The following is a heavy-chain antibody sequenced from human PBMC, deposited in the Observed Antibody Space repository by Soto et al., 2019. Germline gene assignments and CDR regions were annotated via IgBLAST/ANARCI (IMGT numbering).Heavy chain of an antibody. J-gene: IGHJ6*02. CDR3: ARVRCFNGLCHTADYGMDV. Sequence: SVKVSCNASGDVFRSYGINWVRQAPGQGLEWMGGIIPISGTTNYAQKFQGRVAITADESTDTVYMELSRLRSEDTAVYFCARVRCFNGLCHTADYGMDVWGQGTTVTVSS. V-gene: IGHV1-69*13. D-gene: IGHD2-8*01. CDR1: GDVFRSYG. CDR2: IIPISGTT.